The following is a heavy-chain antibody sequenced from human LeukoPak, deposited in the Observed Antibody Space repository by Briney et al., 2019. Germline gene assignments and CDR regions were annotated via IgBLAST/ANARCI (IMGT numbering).Heavy chain of an antibody. CDR3: ARARDYDRTDFYRWFDY. V-gene: IGHV3-7*01. Sequence: PGGSLRLSCAASGFTFISNYMSWVRQAPGKGLEWVASIKQDGSEKFYVDSVKGRFTISRDNTKNSLYLQMNSLRAEDSGVYYCARARDYDRTDFYRWFDYWGQGTLVTVAS. J-gene: IGHJ4*02. CDR1: GFTFISNY. D-gene: IGHD3-22*01. CDR2: IKQDGSEK.